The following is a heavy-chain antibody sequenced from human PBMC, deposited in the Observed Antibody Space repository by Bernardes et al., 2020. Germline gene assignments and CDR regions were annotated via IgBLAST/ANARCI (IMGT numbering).Heavy chain of an antibody. CDR2: MNPSDGDT. Sequence: ASVKVSCKASGYTFTTYDINWVRQATGQGLEWMGLMNPSDGDTVYAQKFQGRVTMTRNTSISTAYMELSSLKSEDTAVYYCATSRVSMPLRRGRFFDYWGKGTLVSVSS. J-gene: IGHJ4*02. CDR1: GYTFTTYD. V-gene: IGHV1-8*01. D-gene: IGHD3-16*01. CDR3: ATSRVSMPLRRGRFFDY.